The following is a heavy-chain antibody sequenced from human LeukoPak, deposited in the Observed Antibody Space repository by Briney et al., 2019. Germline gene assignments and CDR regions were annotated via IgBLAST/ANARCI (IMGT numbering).Heavy chain of an antibody. CDR2: VRFSGRT. D-gene: IGHD3-16*01. Sequence: PSETLCLTCTVSGDSMRNYYWSWIRQPPGKGLEWIGYVRFSGRTNYSPSLKRRVTMSVDTSKNQFSLRLTSVTAADTAFYYCARLSNPYGGFHLDFWGQGTLVTVSS. J-gene: IGHJ4*02. CDR3: ARLSNPYGGFHLDF. V-gene: IGHV4-59*08. CDR1: GDSMRNYY.